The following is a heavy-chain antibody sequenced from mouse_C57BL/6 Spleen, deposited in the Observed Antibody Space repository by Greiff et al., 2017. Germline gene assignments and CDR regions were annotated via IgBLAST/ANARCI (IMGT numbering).Heavy chain of an antibody. Sequence: VQLQQSGAELVRPGASVTLSCKASGYTFPDYEMHWVKQTPVHGLEWIGAIDPETGGTAYNQKFKGQAILTADKSSSTAYMELRSRTSEDSAVYYCTRGGYDYDGCADGGQGTLVTVSA. J-gene: IGHJ3*01. CDR3: TRGGYDYDGCAD. CDR1: GYTFPDYE. D-gene: IGHD2-4*01. CDR2: IDPETGGT. V-gene: IGHV1-15*01.